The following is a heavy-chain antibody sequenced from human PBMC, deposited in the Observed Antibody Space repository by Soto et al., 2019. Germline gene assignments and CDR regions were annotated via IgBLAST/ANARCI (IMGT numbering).Heavy chain of an antibody. D-gene: IGHD6-13*01. CDR1: GYTFTNYG. Sequence: ASVKVSCKASGYTFTNYGITWVRQAPGEGLEWMGWISAYNGHTNYAQKVQGRVTMTTDTSTSTAYMELRSLRSDDTAVYYCARAQYGSPHWGQGTLVTVSS. CDR2: ISAYNGHT. J-gene: IGHJ4*02. CDR3: ARAQYGSPH. V-gene: IGHV1-18*04.